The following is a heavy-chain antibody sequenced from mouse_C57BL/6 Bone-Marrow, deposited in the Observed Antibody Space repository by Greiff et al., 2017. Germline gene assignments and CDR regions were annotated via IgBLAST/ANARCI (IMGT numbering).Heavy chain of an antibody. J-gene: IGHJ2*01. D-gene: IGHD1-1*01. CDR1: GFTFSSYA. V-gene: IGHV5-4*01. CDR3: AREGDYYGSSSPFDY. CDR2: ISDGGSYT. Sequence: EVKVIESGGGLVKPGGSLKLSCAASGFTFSSYAMSWVRQTPEKRLEWVATISDGGSYTYYPDNVKGRFTISRDNAKNNLYLQMSHLKSEDTAMYYCAREGDYYGSSSPFDYWGKGTTLTVSS.